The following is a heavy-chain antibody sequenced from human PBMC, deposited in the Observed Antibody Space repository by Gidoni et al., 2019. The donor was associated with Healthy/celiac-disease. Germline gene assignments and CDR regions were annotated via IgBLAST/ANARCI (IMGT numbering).Heavy chain of an antibody. J-gene: IGHJ3*02. CDR1: GFTFSNYG. CDR2: IWYDGSNK. D-gene: IGHD1-1*01. Sequence: QVQLVESGGGVVQPGRSLSLSCAASGFTFSNYGMHWVRQAPGKGLEWVAVIWYDGSNKYYADSVKGRFTISRDNSKNTLYLQMNSLRAEDTAVYYCARDTSFLENNDAFDIWGQGTMVTVSS. V-gene: IGHV3-33*01. CDR3: ARDTSFLENNDAFDI.